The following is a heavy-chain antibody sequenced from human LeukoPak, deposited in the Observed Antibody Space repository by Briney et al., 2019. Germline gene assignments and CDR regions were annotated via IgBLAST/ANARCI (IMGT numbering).Heavy chain of an antibody. CDR3: ARGTPHYYDSSGYYYFWYFDL. V-gene: IGHV4-59*12. CDR1: GGSISSYY. D-gene: IGHD3-22*01. Sequence: SETLSLTCTVSGGSISSYYWSWIRQPPGKGLEWIGYIYYSGSTNYNPSLKSRVTISVDTSNNQFSLKLSSATAADTAVYYCARGTPHYYDSSGYYYFWYFDLWGRGILVTVSS. CDR2: IYYSGST. J-gene: IGHJ2*01.